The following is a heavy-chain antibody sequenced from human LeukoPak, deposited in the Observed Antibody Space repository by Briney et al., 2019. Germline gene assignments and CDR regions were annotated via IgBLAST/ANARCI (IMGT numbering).Heavy chain of an antibody. V-gene: IGHV3-30*18. J-gene: IGHJ2*01. Sequence: PRGSLRLSCTASGFTLSSFGMHWVRQAPGKGLEWVAVISDDGSNAYYADSVKGRFTISRDNSKNTLYLQLNSLRTEDTAVYYCAKDADTATIIYWYFDLWGRGTLVTVSS. D-gene: IGHD5-18*01. CDR2: ISDDGSNA. CDR3: AKDADTATIIYWYFDL. CDR1: GFTLSSFG.